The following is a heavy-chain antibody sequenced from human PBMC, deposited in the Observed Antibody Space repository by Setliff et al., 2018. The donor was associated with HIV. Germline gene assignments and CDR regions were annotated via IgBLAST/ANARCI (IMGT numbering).Heavy chain of an antibody. Sequence: ASVKVSCKASGYTFSDYFIHWVRQAPGQGLEWMGWIHPNRGGTNYAQKFQGRVTMTMDTSITTAYMELSRLSPDHTAVYYCARDATRGGDFDFWGQGTLVTVSS. J-gene: IGHJ4*02. CDR1: GYTFSDYF. D-gene: IGHD1-26*01. V-gene: IGHV1-2*02. CDR2: IHPNRGGT. CDR3: ARDATRGGDFDF.